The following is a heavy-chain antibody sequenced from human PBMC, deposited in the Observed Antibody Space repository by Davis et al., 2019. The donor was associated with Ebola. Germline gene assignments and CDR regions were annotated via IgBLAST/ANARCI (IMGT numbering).Heavy chain of an antibody. CDR1: GGSISSGGYY. CDR2: IYYSGST. D-gene: IGHD4-11*01. V-gene: IGHV4-30-4*08. CDR3: ARHPSMTTVTFGY. Sequence: LSLTCTVSGGSISSGGYYWSWIRQPPGKGLEWIGYIYYSGSTSYNPSLKSRVTISVDTSKNQFSLKLSSVTAADTAVYYCARHPSMTTVTFGYWGQGTLVTVSS. J-gene: IGHJ4*02.